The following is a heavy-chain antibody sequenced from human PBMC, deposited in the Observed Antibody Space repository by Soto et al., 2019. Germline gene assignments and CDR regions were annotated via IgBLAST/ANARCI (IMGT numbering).Heavy chain of an antibody. D-gene: IGHD5-12*01. Sequence: GASVKVSFKASRYTFPVYYMHCVRQPPGQGLEGMGWINPNSGGTNYAQKFPGRVTMTRDTSISTAYMELSRLRSDDTAVYYCAREVATIYSYYFDYWGQGTLVTVSS. CDR1: RYTFPVYY. J-gene: IGHJ4*02. CDR2: INPNSGGT. V-gene: IGHV1-2*02. CDR3: AREVATIYSYYFDY.